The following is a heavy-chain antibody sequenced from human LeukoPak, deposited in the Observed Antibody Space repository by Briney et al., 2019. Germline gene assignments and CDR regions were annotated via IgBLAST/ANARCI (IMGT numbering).Heavy chain of an antibody. CDR1: GYAISSGYN. CDR2: ISHSGST. J-gene: IGHJ4*02. D-gene: IGHD3-9*01. CDR3: AREYYDILPGYYGNFDY. V-gene: IGHV4-38-2*02. Sequence: PSETLCLTCAVSGYAISSGYNWGWIRQPPGRGLEWLGSISHSGSTYYNPSLRSRVTISVDTTKNQFSLKLSSVTAADTAVYYCAREYYDILPGYYGNFDYWGQGTLVTVSS.